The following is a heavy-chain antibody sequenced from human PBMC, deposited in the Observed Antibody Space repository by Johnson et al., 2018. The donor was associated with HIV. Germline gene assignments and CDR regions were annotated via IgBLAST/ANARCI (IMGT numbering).Heavy chain of an antibody. CDR3: AARGYSAYDPMFLDI. CDR2: ISYDGGNK. V-gene: IGHV3-30*04. CDR1: GFTFSRHA. Sequence: VQLVESGGGVVQPGRSVRLSCSASGFTFSRHAMHWVRQAPGKGLEWVACISYDGGNKYYADSVKGRFTISRDNAKNSLYLQMSSLRGEDTALYYCAARGYSAYDPMFLDIWGQGTMVTVSS. D-gene: IGHD5-12*01. J-gene: IGHJ3*02.